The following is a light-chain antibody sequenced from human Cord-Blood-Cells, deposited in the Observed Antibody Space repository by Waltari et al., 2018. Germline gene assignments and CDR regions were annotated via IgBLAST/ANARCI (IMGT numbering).Light chain of an antibody. Sequence: ALTQPASVSGSPGQSITISCTGTSSDVGSYNLVSWYQQHPGKAPKLMIYEGSKRPSGVSNRFSGSKSGNTASLTISGLQAEDEADYYCCSYVGSSTWVFGGGTKLTVL. CDR1: SSDVGSYNL. CDR2: EGS. J-gene: IGLJ3*02. CDR3: CSYVGSSTWV. V-gene: IGLV2-23*01.